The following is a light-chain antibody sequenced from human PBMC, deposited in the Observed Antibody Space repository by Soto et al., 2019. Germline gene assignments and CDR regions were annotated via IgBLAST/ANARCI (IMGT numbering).Light chain of an antibody. Sequence: DIQMTQSPSSVSASVGDRVTITCQASQGISTYLNWYQQKPGKAPKLLIYAASSLQSGVPSRFSGSGSETDFTLTISSLQPEDFATYSCQQSYSTTWTFGQGTKVDNK. V-gene: IGKV1-39*01. J-gene: IGKJ1*01. CDR1: QGISTY. CDR3: QQSYSTTWT. CDR2: AAS.